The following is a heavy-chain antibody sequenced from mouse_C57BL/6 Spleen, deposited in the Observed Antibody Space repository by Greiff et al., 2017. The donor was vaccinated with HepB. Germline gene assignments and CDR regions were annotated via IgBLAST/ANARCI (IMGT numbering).Heavy chain of an antibody. V-gene: IGHV1-55*01. CDR2: IYPGSGST. Sequence: QVQLKQPGAELVKPGASVKMSCKASGYTFTSYWITWVKQRPGQGLEWIGDIYPGSGSTNYNEKFKSKATLTVDTSSSTAYMQLSSLTSEDSAVYYCARETIVTSYYAMDYWGQGTSVTVSS. CDR1: GYTFTSYW. CDR3: ARETIVTSYYAMDY. D-gene: IGHD2-5*01. J-gene: IGHJ4*01.